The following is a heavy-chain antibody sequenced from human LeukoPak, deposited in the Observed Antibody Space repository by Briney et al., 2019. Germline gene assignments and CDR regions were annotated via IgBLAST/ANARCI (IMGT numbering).Heavy chain of an antibody. J-gene: IGHJ5*02. Sequence: GESXXISXKGSGXSFTSYWIGWGRQMPGKGXEXMGIIYPGDSDTRYSPSFQGQVTISADKSISTAYLQWSSLKASDTAMYYCARGQYYYGSGSYSKTKPIIAVKYNWFDPWGQGTLVTVSS. D-gene: IGHD3-10*01. CDR2: IYPGDSDT. CDR1: GXSFTSYW. CDR3: ARGQYYYGSGSYSKTKPIIAVKYNWFDP. V-gene: IGHV5-51*01.